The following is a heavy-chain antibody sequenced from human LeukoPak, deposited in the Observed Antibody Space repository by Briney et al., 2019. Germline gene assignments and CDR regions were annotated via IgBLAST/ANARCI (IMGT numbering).Heavy chain of an antibody. CDR1: GFPFSRYW. J-gene: IGHJ4*02. CDR2: IKQDGSEK. V-gene: IGHV3-7*01. CDR3: ARDLWGDRDGFFDS. D-gene: IGHD2-21*01. Sequence: AGGSLRVSCAASGFPFSRYWLSWVRQAPGKGLEWVANIKQDGSEKYYVDSVKGRFTISKDNAKNTLYLQMNSLRAEDTAVYYCARDLWGDRDGFFDSWDQGRLVTVSS.